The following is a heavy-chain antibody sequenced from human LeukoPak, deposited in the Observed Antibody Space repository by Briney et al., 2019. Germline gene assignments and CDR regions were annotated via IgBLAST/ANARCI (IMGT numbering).Heavy chain of an antibody. D-gene: IGHD1-14*01. V-gene: IGHV3-15*01. CDR2: IKSKTDGGTP. J-gene: IGHJ4*02. CDR3: TTDSPHLPLFDY. Sequence: GGSLRLSCTASGFAFSNAWMSWVRQAPGKGLEWVGRIKSKTDGGTPDYGAPVKGRFSISRDDSKNTLYLQMNSLKTEDTAVYYCTTDSPHLPLFDYWGQGTLVTVSS. CDR1: GFAFSNAW.